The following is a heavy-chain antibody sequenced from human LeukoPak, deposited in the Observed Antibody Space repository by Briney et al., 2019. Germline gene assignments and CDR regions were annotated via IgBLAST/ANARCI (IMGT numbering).Heavy chain of an antibody. CDR1: GFTFSSYW. CDR2: INQDGSEK. Sequence: SGGSLRLSCAASGFTFSSYWMSWVRQAPGKGLEWVANINQDGSEKYYVDSVKGRFTISRDNAKNALYLQMNSLRAEDTAVYYCAKDLHYGSADYWGQGTLVTVSS. D-gene: IGHD3-10*01. J-gene: IGHJ4*02. V-gene: IGHV3-7*01. CDR3: AKDLHYGSADY.